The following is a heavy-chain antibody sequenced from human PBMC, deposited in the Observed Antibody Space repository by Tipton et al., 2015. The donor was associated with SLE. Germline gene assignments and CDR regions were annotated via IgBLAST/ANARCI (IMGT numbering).Heavy chain of an antibody. CDR2: IYSGGST. CDR3: ARDRSSGSLGFDL. Sequence: GSLRLSCAASGFTVSSNYMSWVRQAPGKGLEWVSVIYSGGSTYYADSVKGRFTISRDNSKNTLYLQMNSLRAEDTAVYYCARDRSSGSLGFDLWGRGTLVTVSS. D-gene: IGHD3-22*01. J-gene: IGHJ2*01. CDR1: GFTVSSNY. V-gene: IGHV3-53*01.